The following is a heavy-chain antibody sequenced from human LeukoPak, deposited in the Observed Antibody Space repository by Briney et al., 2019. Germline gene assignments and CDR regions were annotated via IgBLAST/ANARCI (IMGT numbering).Heavy chain of an antibody. Sequence: PSETLSLTGTVSGGSSSSYYWSWIRQPPGKGLEWIGYIYYSGSTNYNPSLKSRVTISVDTSKNHFSLKLSSVTAADTAVYYCARGSGGDYYFDYWGQGTLVTVSS. D-gene: IGHD2-21*02. CDR2: IYYSGST. V-gene: IGHV4-59*01. CDR1: GGSSSSYY. J-gene: IGHJ4*02. CDR3: ARGSGGDYYFDY.